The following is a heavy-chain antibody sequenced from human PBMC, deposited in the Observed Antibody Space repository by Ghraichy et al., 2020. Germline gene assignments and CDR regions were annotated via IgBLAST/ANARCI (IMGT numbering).Heavy chain of an antibody. CDR2: ISFDGDKK. CDR3: ARVIYYAMDV. V-gene: IGHV3-30-3*01. Sequence: SLNISCAASGFTFSSYAMHWVRQAPGKGLEWVAVISFDGDKKYYLESVKGRFTISRDNSNNTLYLQINSLRTDDTALYYCARVIYYAMDVWGQGTTITVSS. J-gene: IGHJ6*02. CDR1: GFTFSSYA.